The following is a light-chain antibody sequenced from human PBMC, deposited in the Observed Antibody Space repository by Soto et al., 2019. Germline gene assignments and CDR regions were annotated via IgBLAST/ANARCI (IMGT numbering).Light chain of an antibody. CDR2: AAS. CDR1: QGISRY. J-gene: IGKJ4*01. CDR3: QQLNSYPRVT. V-gene: IGKV1-9*01. Sequence: DIQLTQSPSFLSASVGDRVTITCRASQGISRYLAWYQQKPGKAPKLLIYAASTLQSGVPSRFSGSGSGTEFTLTISSLQPEDFANYYCQQLNSYPRVTFGGGTKVEIK.